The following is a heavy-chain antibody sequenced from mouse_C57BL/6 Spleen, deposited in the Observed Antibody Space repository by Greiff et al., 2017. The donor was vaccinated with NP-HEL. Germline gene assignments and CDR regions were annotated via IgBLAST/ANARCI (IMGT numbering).Heavy chain of an antibody. J-gene: IGHJ2*01. D-gene: IGHD3-2*02. V-gene: IGHV1-64*01. CDR1: GYTFTSYW. CDR2: IHPNSGST. Sequence: VQLQQSGAELVKPGASVKLSCKASGYTFTSYWMHWVKQRPGQGLEWIGMIHPNSGSTNYNEKFKSKATLTVDKSSSTAYMHLSSLTSEDSAVYYCARRGAQAIDYWGQGTTLTVSS. CDR3: ARRGAQAIDY.